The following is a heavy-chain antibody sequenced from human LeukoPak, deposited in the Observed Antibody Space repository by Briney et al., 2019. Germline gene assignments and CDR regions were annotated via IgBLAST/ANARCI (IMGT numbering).Heavy chain of an antibody. J-gene: IGHJ4*02. Sequence: PGGSLRLSCAASGFTFSSYAMNWVRQAPGKGLEWVSSISGSGGGTYYADSVKGRFTISRDNSKNTLYLQMNSLRAEDTAVYYCAKDLVVVTARDYWGQGTLVTVSS. CDR1: GFTFSSYA. CDR3: AKDLVVVTARDY. CDR2: ISGSGGGT. V-gene: IGHV3-23*01. D-gene: IGHD2-21*02.